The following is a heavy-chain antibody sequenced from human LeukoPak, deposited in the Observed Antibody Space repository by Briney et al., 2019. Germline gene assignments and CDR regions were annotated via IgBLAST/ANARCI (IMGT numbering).Heavy chain of an antibody. D-gene: IGHD3-10*01. J-gene: IGHJ4*02. CDR3: ARVNYGSGSYTYYFDY. CDR1: GFTFDDYG. CDR2: INWNGGST. Sequence: GGSLRLSCAASGFTFDDYGMSWVRQAPGKGLEWVSGINWNGGSTGYADSVKGRFTISRDNAKNSLYLQMNSLRAEDTALYYCARVNYGSGSYTYYFDYWGQGTLVTISS. V-gene: IGHV3-20*04.